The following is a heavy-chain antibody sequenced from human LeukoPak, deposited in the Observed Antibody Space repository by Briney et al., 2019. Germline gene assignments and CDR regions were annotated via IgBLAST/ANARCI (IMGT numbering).Heavy chain of an antibody. CDR2: ISSSGSTI. CDR3: ARDETRYGMDV. J-gene: IGHJ6*02. V-gene: IGHV3-48*03. CDR1: GFTFSSYE. Sequence: PGGSLRLSCAASGFTFSSYEMNWVRQAPGKGLEWVSYISSSGSTIYYADSVKGRFTISRDNANNSLYLQMNSLRAEDTAVYYCARDETRYGMDVWGLGTTVTVSS.